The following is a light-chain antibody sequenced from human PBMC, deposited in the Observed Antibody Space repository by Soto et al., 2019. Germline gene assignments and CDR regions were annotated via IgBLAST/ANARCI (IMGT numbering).Light chain of an antibody. V-gene: IGKV1-33*01. J-gene: IGKJ4*01. CDR3: QQYDDLPFT. Sequence: DIQMTQPPSSLSASVGDRVTITCQADQGISKSLSWYQQKPGMAPKLLIYDASNLETGVPSRFSGSGSGIDFTLTISSLQPEDFGRYYCQQYDDLPFTFGGGTKVEIK. CDR2: DAS. CDR1: QGISKS.